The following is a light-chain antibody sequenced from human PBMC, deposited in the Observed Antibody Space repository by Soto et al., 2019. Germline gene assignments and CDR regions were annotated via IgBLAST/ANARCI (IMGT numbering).Light chain of an antibody. Sequence: DIVMTQSPDSLAVALGERATLNCKSIQNVLYDSNNKNYLAWFQQKPRQPPRLLIYWASTREVGVPDRFSGSGSGTDFTLTINSLQAEDVAVYFCHQHYSTPPTFGQGTKVDIK. V-gene: IGKV4-1*01. CDR3: HQHYSTPPT. CDR1: QNVLYDSNNKNY. CDR2: WAS. J-gene: IGKJ1*01.